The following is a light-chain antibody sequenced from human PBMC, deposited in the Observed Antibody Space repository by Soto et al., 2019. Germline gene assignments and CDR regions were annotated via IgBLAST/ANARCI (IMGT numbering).Light chain of an antibody. Sequence: DIQMTQSPCSLSASVGESVTISCRASQTISTYLTWYQQKPGKAPELLIYAASNLESGVPSRFGGSGSGTDFTLTISSLEPEDFATYYCQQTSYTPLTFGHGTKVDFK. CDR2: AAS. V-gene: IGKV1-39*01. CDR3: QQTSYTPLT. J-gene: IGKJ3*01. CDR1: QTISTY.